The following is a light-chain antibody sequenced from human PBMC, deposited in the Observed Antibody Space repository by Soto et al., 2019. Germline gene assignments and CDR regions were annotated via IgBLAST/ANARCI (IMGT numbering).Light chain of an antibody. CDR2: AAS. CDR3: LQDYTYPWT. CDR1: QDIGND. V-gene: IGKV1-6*02. Sequence: IQMTQSPSSLSASVRDRVTITCRASQDIGNDLGWYQQKPGKAPNLLIYAASSLRSGVPSRFRGSGSGTHFTLTINSLQAEDSATYFCLQDYTYPWTFGQGTQVEIK. J-gene: IGKJ1*01.